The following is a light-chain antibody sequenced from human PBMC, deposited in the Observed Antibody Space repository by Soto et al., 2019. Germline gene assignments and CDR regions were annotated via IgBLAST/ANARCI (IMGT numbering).Light chain of an antibody. J-gene: IGKJ5*01. V-gene: IGKV4-1*01. CDR1: QSLLSKSDNLNY. CDR3: QQYYGGPIT. CDR2: WAS. Sequence: DIVMTQSPDSLSVSLGERATINCKSSQSLLSKSDNLNYLAWFQLRPGQPPKVLIYWASTRESGVPDRFGGSGSGTDFTLTISSLRAEDVAIYYCQQYYGGPITFGQGTRLDIK.